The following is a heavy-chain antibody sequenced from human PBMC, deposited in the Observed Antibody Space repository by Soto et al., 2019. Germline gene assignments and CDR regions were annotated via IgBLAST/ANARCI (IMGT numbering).Heavy chain of an antibody. V-gene: IGHV3-21*01. D-gene: IGHD2-2*01. CDR1: GFTFSSYS. CDR3: ARDPSQAHHCSSTSCATGGMLDDY. CDR2: ISSSSSYI. J-gene: IGHJ4*02. Sequence: PGGSLRLSCAASGFTFSSYSMNWVRQAPGKGLEWVSSISSSSSYIYYADSVKGRFTISRDNAKNPLYLQMNSLRAEDTAVYYCARDPSQAHHCSSTSCATGGMLDDYRGQGTLVTVSS.